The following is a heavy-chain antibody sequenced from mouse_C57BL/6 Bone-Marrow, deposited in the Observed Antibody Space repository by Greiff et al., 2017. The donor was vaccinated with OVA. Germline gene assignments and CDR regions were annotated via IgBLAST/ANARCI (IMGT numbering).Heavy chain of an antibody. V-gene: IGHV3-1*01. CDR2: ISYSGST. J-gene: IGHJ4*01. Sequence: ESGPGMVKPSQSLSLTCTVTGYSITSGYDWHWIRHFPGNKLEWMGYISYSGSTNYNPSLKSRISITHDTSKNHFFLKLNSVTTEDTATYYCATTVVATRYYAMDYWGQGTSVTVSS. D-gene: IGHD1-1*01. CDR1: GYSITSGYD. CDR3: ATTVVATRYYAMDY.